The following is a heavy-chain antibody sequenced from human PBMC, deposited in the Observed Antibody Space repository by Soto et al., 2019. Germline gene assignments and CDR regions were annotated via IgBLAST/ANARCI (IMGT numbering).Heavy chain of an antibody. J-gene: IGHJ6*02. Sequence: EVQLVESGGGLIQPGGSLRLSCAASGFSVSSNYMSWVRQAPGMGLEWVSVIYSGGNTHYADSVKGRSTISRDNSKNTLYLQMNRLRAEDTAVDYCSRDSTWIPYYHYGMDVWGQGTTVTVSS. CDR1: GFSVSSNY. V-gene: IGHV3-53*01. CDR2: IYSGGNT. D-gene: IGHD5-18*01. CDR3: SRDSTWIPYYHYGMDV.